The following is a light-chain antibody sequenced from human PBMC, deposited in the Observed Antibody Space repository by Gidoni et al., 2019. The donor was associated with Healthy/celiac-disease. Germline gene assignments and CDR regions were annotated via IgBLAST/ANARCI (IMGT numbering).Light chain of an antibody. CDR1: KLGDKY. Sequence: SYELTPPPSSSLSPGQTASITCSGDKLGDKYACWYQQKPGQSPVLVLYQDSKRPSGIPERFSGSNSGNTATLTISGTQAMDEADYYCQAWERSTVVFGGGTKLTV. CDR2: QDS. CDR3: QAWERSTVV. V-gene: IGLV3-1*01. J-gene: IGLJ2*01.